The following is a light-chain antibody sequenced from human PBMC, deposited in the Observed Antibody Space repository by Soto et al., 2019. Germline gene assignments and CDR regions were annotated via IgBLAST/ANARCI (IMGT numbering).Light chain of an antibody. Sequence: SPLSQSKDTMSFASGESVDLGGSRSQSVSSRSLAWYQQKPGQAPRLLISDASNRAADIPDRFSGSGSGTDVTVLLTRLDREDFAANYCEPYAGSPRTFGQGTKVDIK. CDR3: EPYAGSPRT. V-gene: IGKV3-20*01. CDR2: DAS. J-gene: IGKJ1*01. CDR1: QSVSSRS.